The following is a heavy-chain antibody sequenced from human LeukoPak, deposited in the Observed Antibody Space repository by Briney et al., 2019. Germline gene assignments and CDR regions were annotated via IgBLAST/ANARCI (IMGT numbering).Heavy chain of an antibody. CDR2: INHSGST. D-gene: IGHD2-2*01. Sequence: SETLSLTCAVYGGSFSVYYWSWIRQPPGKGLEWIGEINHSGSTNYNPSLKSRVTTSVDTSKNQFSLKLSSVTAADTAVYYCARGRHCSSTSCFRAPPNNWFDPWGQGTLVTVSS. J-gene: IGHJ5*02. CDR3: ARGRHCSSTSCFRAPPNNWFDP. CDR1: GGSFSVYY. V-gene: IGHV4-34*01.